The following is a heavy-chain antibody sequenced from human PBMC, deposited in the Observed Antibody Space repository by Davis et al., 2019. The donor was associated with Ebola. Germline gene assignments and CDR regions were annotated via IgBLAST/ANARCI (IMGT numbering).Heavy chain of an antibody. CDR2: ISAYNGNT. V-gene: IGHV1-18*01. CDR3: AREAPTIVVVPAAMGRAYYYYGMDV. CDR1: GYTFTSYG. Sequence: SVKVSCKASGYTFTSYGISWVRQAPGQGLEWMGWISAYNGNTNYAQQLQGRVTMTTDTSTSTAYMELRSLRSDDTAVYYCAREAPTIVVVPAAMGRAYYYYGMDVWGKGTTVTVSS. J-gene: IGHJ6*04. D-gene: IGHD2-2*01.